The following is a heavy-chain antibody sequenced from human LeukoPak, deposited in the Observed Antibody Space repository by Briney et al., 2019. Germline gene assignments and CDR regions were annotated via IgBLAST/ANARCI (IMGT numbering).Heavy chain of an antibody. CDR3: ARDLGYCSGGSCYSDAFDI. Sequence: PGGSLRLSCAASGFTFSSYGMHWVRQAPGKGLEWVAVIWYDGSNKYYADSVKGRFTISGDNSKNTLYLQMNSLRAEDTAVYYCARDLGYCSGGSCYSDAFDIWGQGTMVTVSS. J-gene: IGHJ3*02. D-gene: IGHD2-15*01. CDR2: IWYDGSNK. CDR1: GFTFSSYG. V-gene: IGHV3-33*01.